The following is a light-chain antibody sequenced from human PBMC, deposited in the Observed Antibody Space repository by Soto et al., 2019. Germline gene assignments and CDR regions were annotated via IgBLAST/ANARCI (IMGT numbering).Light chain of an antibody. Sequence: DIRMTQSAASLSVSLGDRVTIACGASQSINIYLNWYQQKPGKAPDLLIYTASTLQSGVPSRFSGSGYGTDFNLTISSLQTEDFATYYCQQSYSTPRTFGGGTKVDIK. J-gene: IGKJ4*01. CDR3: QQSYSTPRT. V-gene: IGKV1-39*01. CDR2: TAS. CDR1: QSINIY.